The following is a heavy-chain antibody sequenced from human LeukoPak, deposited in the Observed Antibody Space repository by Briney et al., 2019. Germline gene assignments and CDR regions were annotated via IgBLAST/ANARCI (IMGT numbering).Heavy chain of an antibody. D-gene: IGHD2-2*02. J-gene: IGHJ2*01. CDR2: IKVEGPT. CDR3: AREIPPIVVVPAAIRAYWYFDP. V-gene: IGHV4-4*07. CDR1: GGSISSYY. Sequence: SETLSLTCTVSGGSISSYYWSWIRQPAGKGLEWIGRIKVEGPTNYNPSLRSRATISVDKSKNQFSLKLSSVTAADRAVYYCAREIPPIVVVPAAIRAYWYFDPWGRGTLVAASS.